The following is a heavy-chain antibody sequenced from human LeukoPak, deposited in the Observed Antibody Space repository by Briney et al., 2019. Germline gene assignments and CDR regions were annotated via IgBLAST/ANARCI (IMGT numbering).Heavy chain of an antibody. Sequence: SETLSLTCAVYGGSFSGYYWSWIRQPPGKGLEWIGEINHSGSTNYNPSLKSRVTISVDTSKNQFSLKLSSVTAADTAVYYCAEGSYYFDYWGQGTLVTVSS. V-gene: IGHV4-34*01. CDR1: GGSFSGYY. CDR3: AEGSYYFDY. D-gene: IGHD1-26*01. CDR2: INHSGST. J-gene: IGHJ4*02.